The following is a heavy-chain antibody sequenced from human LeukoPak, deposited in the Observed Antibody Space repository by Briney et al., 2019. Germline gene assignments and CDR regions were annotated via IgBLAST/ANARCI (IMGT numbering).Heavy chain of an antibody. D-gene: IGHD3-22*01. CDR1: GGSLSSYY. Sequence: SETLYLICTVPGGSLSSYYWSWIRQPPGKGPEWIGYNYYSGSTNYNPSLKTRVTISVDTSKNQFSLKLSSVTGADTAVYYLARGWYYDASGYMNWGRGTLVTVSS. J-gene: IGHJ4*02. CDR3: ARGWYYDASGYMN. V-gene: IGHV4-59*01. CDR2: NYYSGST.